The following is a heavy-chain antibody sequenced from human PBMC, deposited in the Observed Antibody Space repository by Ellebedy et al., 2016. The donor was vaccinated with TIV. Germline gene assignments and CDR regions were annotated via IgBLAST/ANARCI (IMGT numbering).Heavy chain of an antibody. CDR1: GFNISLYS. J-gene: IGHJ3*02. D-gene: IGHD2-21*02. Sequence: GESLKISXVASGFNISLYSMNGVRPAPAKGLEWISYINTKGMTIHYPDSVKGRFTISRDHAKNSLYLQMESLRDDDTAIYYCARGAYCAGDCYSRSDAYEMWGQGTMVTVSS. V-gene: IGHV3-48*02. CDR3: ARGAYCAGDCYSRSDAYEM. CDR2: INTKGMTI.